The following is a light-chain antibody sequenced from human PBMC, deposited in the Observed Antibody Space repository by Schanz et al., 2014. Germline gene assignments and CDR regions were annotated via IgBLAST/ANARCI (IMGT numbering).Light chain of an antibody. CDR2: DVS. CDR3: SSYTSSSTLI. J-gene: IGLJ2*01. V-gene: IGLV2-14*01. Sequence: QSALTQPASVSGSPGQSITISCTGTSSDVGNYNFVSWYQQHPGKAPKLMIYDVSKRPSGVPDRFSGSKSGNTASLTISGLQAEDEADYYCSSYTSSSTLIFGGGTKLTVL. CDR1: SSDVGNYNF.